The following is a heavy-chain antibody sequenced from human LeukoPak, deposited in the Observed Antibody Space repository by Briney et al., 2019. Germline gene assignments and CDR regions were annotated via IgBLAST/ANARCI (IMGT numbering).Heavy chain of an antibody. J-gene: IGHJ5*02. CDR2: INDYENT. CDR1: GLTVSSNY. V-gene: IGHV4-34*01. Sequence: AGGSLRLSCAASGLTVSSNYMSWVRQAPGKGLEWIGEINDYENTNYNPSLKSRVTISVDTSKNQFSLKLTSVTAADTAVYYCAGGHRNWLLSWFDPWDRGSLITVSS. CDR3: AGGHRNWLLSWFDP. D-gene: IGHD3-22*01.